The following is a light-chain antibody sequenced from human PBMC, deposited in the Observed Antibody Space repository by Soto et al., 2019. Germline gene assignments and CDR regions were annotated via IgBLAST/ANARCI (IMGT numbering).Light chain of an antibody. Sequence: QSALTQPRSVSGSPGQSVTISCTGTSSDVGDYNYVSWYQQHPGKAPKVMIYDVSRRPSGVPDRFSGAKSGNTASLTISGLQAEDEADDYCCSYAGSYTFWVFGGGTQLTVL. CDR1: SSDVGDYNY. CDR2: DVS. V-gene: IGLV2-11*01. CDR3: CSYAGSYTFWV. J-gene: IGLJ3*02.